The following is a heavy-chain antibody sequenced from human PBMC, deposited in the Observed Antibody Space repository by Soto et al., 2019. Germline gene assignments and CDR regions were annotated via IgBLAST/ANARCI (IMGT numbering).Heavy chain of an antibody. CDR2: ISYDGSNK. CDR1: GFTFSSYA. D-gene: IGHD2-2*01. Sequence: GGSLRLSCAASGFTFSSYAMHWVRQAPGKGLEWVAVISYDGSNKYYADSVKGRFTISRDNSKNTLYLQMNSLRAEDTAVYYCARDGCSSTSCPSQHFDYWGQGTLVTVSS. CDR3: ARDGCSSTSCPSQHFDY. J-gene: IGHJ4*02. V-gene: IGHV3-30-3*01.